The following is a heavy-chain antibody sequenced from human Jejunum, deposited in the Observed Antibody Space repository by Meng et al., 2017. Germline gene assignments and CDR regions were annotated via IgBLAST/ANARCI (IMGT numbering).Heavy chain of an antibody. Sequence: GESLKISCAASGFTFSTSAMSWVRQAPGKGLEWVSAITITGAATSYADSVKGRFTISRDNSKNTLYLQMNSLRAEDTAVYYCAKGAMKKPFDYWGQGTLVTGSS. V-gene: IGHV3-23*01. CDR2: ITITGAAT. CDR1: GFTFSTSA. CDR3: AKGAMKKPFDY. J-gene: IGHJ4*02.